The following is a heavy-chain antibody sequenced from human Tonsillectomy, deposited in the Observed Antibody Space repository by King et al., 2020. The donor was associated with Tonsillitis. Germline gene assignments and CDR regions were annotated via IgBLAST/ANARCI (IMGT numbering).Heavy chain of an antibody. CDR1: GFTFSSYN. D-gene: IGHD4-17*01. Sequence: VQLVESGGGLVNPGGSLRLSCAASGFTFSSYNMNWVRPAPGKGLGWGLSISSRSTYINYPESMKGRFTIPRDNANNSLYLQMNSLRAEDTAVYYCARGTTTVTPLYYFDYWGQGTLVTVSS. V-gene: IGHV3-21*01. CDR3: ARGTTTVTPLYYFDY. J-gene: IGHJ4*02. CDR2: ISSRSTYI.